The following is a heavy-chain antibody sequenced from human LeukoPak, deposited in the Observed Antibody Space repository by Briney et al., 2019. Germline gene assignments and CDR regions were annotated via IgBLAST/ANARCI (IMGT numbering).Heavy chain of an antibody. D-gene: IGHD3-10*01. CDR3: AKGYRGMVRGHYYYMDV. Sequence: PGGSLRLSCAASGFTFSSYSMNWVRQAPGKGLEWVSSISCSSSYIYYADSVKGRFTISRDNSKNTLYLQMNSLRAEDTAVYYCAKGYRGMVRGHYYYMDVWGKGTTVTISS. CDR2: ISCSSSYI. J-gene: IGHJ6*03. CDR1: GFTFSSYS. V-gene: IGHV3-21*01.